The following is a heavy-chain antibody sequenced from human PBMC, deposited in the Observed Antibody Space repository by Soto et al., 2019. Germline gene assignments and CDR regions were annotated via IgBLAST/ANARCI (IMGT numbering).Heavy chain of an antibody. CDR3: ARDSAPGSWYFDL. J-gene: IGHJ2*01. CDR2: IIPILGIA. Sequence: QVQLVQSGAEVKKPGSSVKVSCKASGGTFSSYTISWVRQAPGQGLEWMGRIIPILGIANYAQKFQGRVTISADKSTSTAYMELSSLGSEDTAVYYCARDSAPGSWYFDLWGRGTLVTVSS. CDR1: GGTFSSYT. D-gene: IGHD3-10*01. V-gene: IGHV1-69*08.